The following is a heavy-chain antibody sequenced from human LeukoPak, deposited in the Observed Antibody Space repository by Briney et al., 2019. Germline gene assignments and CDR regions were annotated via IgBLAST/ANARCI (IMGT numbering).Heavy chain of an antibody. CDR2: ISGSGGST. CDR3: AKDKTYDDFWSGHDAFDI. D-gene: IGHD3-3*01. J-gene: IGHJ3*02. CDR1: GFTFSSYW. V-gene: IGHV3-23*01. Sequence: GGSLRLSCAASGFTFSSYWMSWVRQAPGKGLEWVSAISGSGGSTYYADSVKGRFTISRDNAKNTLYLQMNSLRAEDTAVYYCAKDKTYDDFWSGHDAFDIWGQGTMVTVSS.